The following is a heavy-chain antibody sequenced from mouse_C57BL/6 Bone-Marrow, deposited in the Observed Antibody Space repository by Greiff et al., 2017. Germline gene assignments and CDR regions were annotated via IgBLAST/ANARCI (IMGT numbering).Heavy chain of an antibody. CDR2: IDPSDSYT. CDR3: ARGAYAVVATDYFDY. V-gene: IGHV1-50*01. Sequence: QVQLQQPGAELVKPGASVKLSCKASGYTFTSYWMQWVKQRPGQGLEWIGEIDPSDSYTNYNQKFKGKATLTVDTSSSTAYMQLSSLTSEDSAVYYCARGAYAVVATDYFDYWGQGTTLTVSS. J-gene: IGHJ2*01. CDR1: GYTFTSYW. D-gene: IGHD1-1*01.